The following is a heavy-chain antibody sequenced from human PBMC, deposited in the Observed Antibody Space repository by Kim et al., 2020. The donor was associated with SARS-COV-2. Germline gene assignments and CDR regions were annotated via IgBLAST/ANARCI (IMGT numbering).Heavy chain of an antibody. V-gene: IGHV3-49*04. D-gene: IGHD6-6*01. Sequence: GGSLRLSCTASGFTFGDYAMSWVCQAPGKGLEWVGFIRSKAYGGTTEYAASVKGRFTISRDDSKSIAYLQMNSLKTEDTAVYYCTRGYIAARKPQDYWGKGTLVTVSS. CDR1: GFTFGDYA. CDR3: TRGYIAARKPQDY. J-gene: IGHJ4*02. CDR2: IRSKAYGGTT.